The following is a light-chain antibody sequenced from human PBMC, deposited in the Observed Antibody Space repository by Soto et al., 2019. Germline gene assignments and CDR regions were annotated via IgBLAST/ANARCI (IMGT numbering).Light chain of an antibody. CDR1: QSVLSSSNNKNY. J-gene: IGKJ1*01. CDR2: WAS. V-gene: IGKV4-1*01. CDR3: QQYYSTPWT. Sequence: DIVMTQSPDSLAVSLGERATINCKSSQSVLSSSNNKNYLTWYQQKLGQPPRLLIYWASTRESGVPDRFSGSGSGADFTLTINNLQAEDVAVYYCQQYYSTPWTFGQGTKVEIK.